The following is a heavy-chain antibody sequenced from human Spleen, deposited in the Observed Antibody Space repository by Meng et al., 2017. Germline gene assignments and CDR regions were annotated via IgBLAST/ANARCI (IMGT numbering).Heavy chain of an antibody. CDR1: GDSVSSNSAA. CDR2: TYYRSKWYN. D-gene: IGHD6-19*01. J-gene: IGHJ6*02. V-gene: IGHV6-1*01. CDR3: ARGYSSGWYTYYYYYGMDV. Sequence: SCATSGDSVSSNSAAWNWIRQSPSRGLEWLGRTYYRSKWYNDYAVSVKSRITINPDTSKNQFSLQLNSVTPEDTAVYYCARGYSSGWYTYYYYYGMDVWGQGTTVTVS.